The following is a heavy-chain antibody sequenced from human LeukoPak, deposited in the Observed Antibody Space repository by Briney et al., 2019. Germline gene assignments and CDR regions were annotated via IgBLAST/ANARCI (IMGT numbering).Heavy chain of an antibody. V-gene: IGHV3-15*01. D-gene: IGHD2-15*01. J-gene: IGHJ3*02. CDR1: GFTFSNAW. Sequence: GGSLRLSCAASGFTFSNAWMSWVRQAPGKGLEWVGRIKSKTDGGTTDYAAPGKGRFTISRDDSKNTLYLQMNSLKTEDTAVYYCTSRGHIVVVVAATLSAFDIWGQGTMVTVSS. CDR3: TSRGHIVVVVAATLSAFDI. CDR2: IKSKTDGGTT.